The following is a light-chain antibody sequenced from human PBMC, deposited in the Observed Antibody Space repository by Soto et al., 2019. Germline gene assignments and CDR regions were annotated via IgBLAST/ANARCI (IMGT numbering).Light chain of an antibody. CDR2: WAS. J-gene: IGKJ4*01. Sequence: DIVMTQSPDSLAVSLGERATINCKSSQSVLYSSNNKNYFAWYQQKPGQPPKLLIYWASTRESGVPDRFSGSGSETDFTLTISSLQAEDVAVYCCQQYYLTPGTFGGGTKVEIK. CDR3: QQYYLTPGT. CDR1: QSVLYSSNNKNY. V-gene: IGKV4-1*01.